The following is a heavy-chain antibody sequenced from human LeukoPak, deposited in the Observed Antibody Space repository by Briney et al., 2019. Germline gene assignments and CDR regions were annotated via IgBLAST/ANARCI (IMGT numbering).Heavy chain of an antibody. CDR3: ARDRGSYYYYFDY. Sequence: GRSLRLSCAASGFTFSSYGMHWVRQAPGKGLEWVAVISYDGSNKYYADSVKGRFTISRDNSKNTLYLQMNSLRAEDTAVYYCARDRGSYYYYFDYRGQGTLVTVSS. V-gene: IGHV3-30*03. CDR2: ISYDGSNK. CDR1: GFTFSSYG. J-gene: IGHJ4*02. D-gene: IGHD1-26*01.